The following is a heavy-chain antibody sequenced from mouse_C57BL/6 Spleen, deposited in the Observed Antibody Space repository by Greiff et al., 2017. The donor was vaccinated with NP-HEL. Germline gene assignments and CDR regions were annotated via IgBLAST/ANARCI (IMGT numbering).Heavy chain of an antibody. Sequence: VQLQQSGPELVKPGASVKISCKASGYAFSSSWMNWVKQRPGKGLEWIGRIYPGDGDTNYNGKFKGKATLTADKSSSTDYMQLSSLTSEDSAVYFCARGTTVVHYYAMDYWGQGTSVTVSS. CDR2: IYPGDGDT. V-gene: IGHV1-82*01. CDR3: ARGTTVVHYYAMDY. J-gene: IGHJ4*01. D-gene: IGHD1-1*01. CDR1: GYAFSSSW.